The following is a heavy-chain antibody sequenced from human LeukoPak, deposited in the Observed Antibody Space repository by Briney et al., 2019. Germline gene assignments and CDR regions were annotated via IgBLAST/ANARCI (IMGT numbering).Heavy chain of an antibody. CDR3: ARGQKYRNGYTVTELGSGYFDY. D-gene: IGHD5-18*01. CDR2: IYYSGRT. CDR1: GGSIRSYY. V-gene: IGHV4-59*01. Sequence: PSETLSLTCTVSGGSIRSYYWTWIRQPPGKGLEWIGYIYYSGRTNYNPSLKSRVTISVDTSKNQFSLTLSSVTAADTAVYYCARGQKYRNGYTVTELGSGYFDYWGQGTLVAVSS. J-gene: IGHJ4*02.